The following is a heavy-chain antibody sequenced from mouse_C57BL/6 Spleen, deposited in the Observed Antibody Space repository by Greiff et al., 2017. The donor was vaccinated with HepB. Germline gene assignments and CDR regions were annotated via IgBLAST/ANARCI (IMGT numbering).Heavy chain of an antibody. J-gene: IGHJ4*01. D-gene: IGHD2-2*01. CDR1: GFTFSSYA. CDR2: ISSGGDYI. CDR3: TREDSYGYDGYYAMDY. V-gene: IGHV5-9-1*02. Sequence: EVKLMESGEGLVKPGGSLKLSCAASGFTFSSYAMSWVRQTPEKRLEWVAYISSGGDYIYYADTGKGRFTLSRDNARNTLYLQMSSLKSEDTAMYYCTREDSYGYDGYYAMDYWGQGTSVTVSS.